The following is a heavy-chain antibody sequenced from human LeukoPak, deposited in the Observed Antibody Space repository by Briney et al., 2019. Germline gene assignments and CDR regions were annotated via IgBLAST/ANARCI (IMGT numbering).Heavy chain of an antibody. J-gene: IGHJ5*02. V-gene: IGHV4-59*01. CDR1: GGSISSYY. D-gene: IGHD3-10*01. CDR3: AREESMVRGTSWFDP. Sequence: PSETLSLTRTVSGGSISSYYWSWIRQPPGKGLEWIGYIYYSGSTNYNPSLKSRITISLDTSKNQFSLKLSSVTAADTAVYYCAREESMVRGTSWFDPWGQGTLVTVSS. CDR2: IYYSGST.